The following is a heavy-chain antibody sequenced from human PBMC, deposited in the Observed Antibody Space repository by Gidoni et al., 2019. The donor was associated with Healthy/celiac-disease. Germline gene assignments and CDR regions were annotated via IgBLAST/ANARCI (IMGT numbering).Heavy chain of an antibody. CDR3: ARGVATMDY. CDR2: IYYSGST. J-gene: IGHJ4*02. CDR1: GGSISSYY. D-gene: IGHD5-12*01. Sequence: QVQLQESGPGLVKPSETLSLTCTVSGGSISSYYWSWIRQPPGKGLEWIGYIYYSGSTNYNPSLKRRVTISVDTSKNQFSLKLSSVTAADTAVYYCARGVATMDYWGQGTLVTVSS. V-gene: IGHV4-59*01.